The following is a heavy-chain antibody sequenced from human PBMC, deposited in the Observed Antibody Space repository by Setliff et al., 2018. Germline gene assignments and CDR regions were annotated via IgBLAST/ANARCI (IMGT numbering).Heavy chain of an antibody. CDR2: ISSRSTYI. J-gene: IGHJ4*02. CDR3: ARFACSGGSCYLSSSDY. D-gene: IGHD2-15*01. Sequence: GGSLRLSCAASGFNFSSYAFNWVRQAPRKGLEWVSSISSRSTYIYYADSLKGRFTISRDNAKNSLYLQMNSLRAEDTAVYYCARFACSGGSCYLSSSDYWGQGTLVTVSS. CDR1: GFNFSSYA. V-gene: IGHV3-21*01.